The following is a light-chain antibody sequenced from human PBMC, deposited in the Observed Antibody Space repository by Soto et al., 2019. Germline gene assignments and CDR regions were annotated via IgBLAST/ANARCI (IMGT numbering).Light chain of an antibody. Sequence: EIVMTQSPATLSVSPGGRATLSCRASESVSTNLAWYQQKAGQAPRLLIYGASTRATGIPARFSGSGSGTEFTLTISSLQSEDFAVYYCQQYNNWPPWTFGQGTKVDIK. CDR2: GAS. V-gene: IGKV3-15*01. CDR3: QQYNNWPPWT. J-gene: IGKJ1*01. CDR1: ESVSTN.